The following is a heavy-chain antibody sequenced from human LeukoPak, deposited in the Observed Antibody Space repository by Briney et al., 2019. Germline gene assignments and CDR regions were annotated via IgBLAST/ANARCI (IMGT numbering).Heavy chain of an antibody. D-gene: IGHD3-22*01. Sequence: ASVKVSCKASGYTLIGYYMHWVRQAPGQGLEWMGWINPNSGSTNYAQKFQGRVTMTRDTSISTAYMELSRLRSDDTAVYYCAMSHDYYDSSGYYYFDYWGQGTLVTVSP. CDR3: AMSHDYYDSSGYYYFDY. CDR2: INPNSGST. J-gene: IGHJ4*02. CDR1: GYTLIGYY. V-gene: IGHV1-2*02.